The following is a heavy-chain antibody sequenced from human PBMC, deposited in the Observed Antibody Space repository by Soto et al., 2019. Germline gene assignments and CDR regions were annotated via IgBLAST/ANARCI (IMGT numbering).Heavy chain of an antibody. Sequence: QLQLQESGSGLVKPSQTLSLTCAVSGGSISSGGYSWSWIRQPPGKGLEFIGYIYHSGSTYYNPSPXSXVXIXXDRSKNQFSLKLSSVTAADTAVYYCARGQVVAAQHWGQGTLVTVSS. J-gene: IGHJ4*02. CDR2: IYHSGST. CDR3: ARGQVVAAQH. D-gene: IGHD2-15*01. V-gene: IGHV4-30-2*01. CDR1: GGSISSGGYS.